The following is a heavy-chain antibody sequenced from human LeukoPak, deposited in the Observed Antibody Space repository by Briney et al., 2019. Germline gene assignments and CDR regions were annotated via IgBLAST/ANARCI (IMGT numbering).Heavy chain of an antibody. CDR2: VHFNGQT. CDR3: AKLPTGFPNWFDP. CDR1: GDSVISGHYC. V-gene: IGHV4-39*01. J-gene: IGHJ5*02. Sequence: SETLSLTCTVSGDSVISGHYCWGWVRQPPGKGLEWIASVHFNGQTYSNPSLSGRVTMSIDTSKNQFSPKVTSLTAADTAVYYCAKLPTGFPNWFDPWGQGTLVTVSS. D-gene: IGHD3-10*01.